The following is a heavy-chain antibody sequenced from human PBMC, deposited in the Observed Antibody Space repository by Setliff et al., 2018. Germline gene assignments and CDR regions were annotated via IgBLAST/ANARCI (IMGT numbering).Heavy chain of an antibody. J-gene: IGHJ4*02. V-gene: IGHV3-23*03. CDR2: IYSGSGRT. Sequence: PGGSLRLSCAASGFTFSNYAMSWVRQAPGKGLEWVSVIYSGSGRTYYADSVKGRFTISRDNSKNTLHLQMNSLRAEDTALYYCASTSPFDFWGQGTRVTVSS. CDR1: GFTFSNYA. D-gene: IGHD5-12*01. CDR3: ASTSPFDF.